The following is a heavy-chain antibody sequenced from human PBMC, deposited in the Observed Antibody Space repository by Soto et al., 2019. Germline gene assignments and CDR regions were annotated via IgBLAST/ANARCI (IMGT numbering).Heavy chain of an antibody. D-gene: IGHD6-13*01. CDR2: MSYDGSNK. V-gene: IGHV3-30-3*01. CDR3: ARVIAAAGSLDY. CDR1: GFTFSDYA. J-gene: IGHJ4*02. Sequence: QVQLVESGGGVVEPGRSLRLSCAASGFTFSDYAMHWVRQAPGKGLEWVAVMSYDGSNKYYADSVKGRFTISRDNSKNTLYLQMNSLRAGDTAVYYCARVIAAAGSLDYWGQGTLVTVSS.